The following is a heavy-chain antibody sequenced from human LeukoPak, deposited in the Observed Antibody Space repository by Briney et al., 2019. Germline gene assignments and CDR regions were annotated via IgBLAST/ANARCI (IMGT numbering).Heavy chain of an antibody. CDR2: INSDGSST. CDR1: GFTFSSYW. Sequence: GGSLRLSCAASGFTFSSYWMHWVRQAPGKGLVWVSRINSDGSSTSYADSVKGRFTISRDNPKNTLYLQMNSLRAEDTAVYYCARGTSSVFYYYYYMDVWGKGTTVTVSS. D-gene: IGHD3-22*01. J-gene: IGHJ6*03. CDR3: ARGTSSVFYYYYYMDV. V-gene: IGHV3-74*01.